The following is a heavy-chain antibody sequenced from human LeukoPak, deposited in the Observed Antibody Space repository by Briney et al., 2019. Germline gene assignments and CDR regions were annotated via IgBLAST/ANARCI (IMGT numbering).Heavy chain of an antibody. CDR2: ISSSSSYI. Sequence: GGSLRLSCAASGFTFSSYSMNWVRQAPGKGLEWVSSISSSSSYIYYVDSVKGRFTISRDNAKNSLYLQMNSLRAEDTAVYYCARDPRGPLLWAPRFDYWGQGTLVTVSS. CDR3: ARDPRGPLLWAPRFDY. J-gene: IGHJ4*02. CDR1: GFTFSSYS. V-gene: IGHV3-21*01. D-gene: IGHD3-10*01.